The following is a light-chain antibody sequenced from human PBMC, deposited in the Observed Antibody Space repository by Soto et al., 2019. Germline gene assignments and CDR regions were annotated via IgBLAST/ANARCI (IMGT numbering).Light chain of an antibody. CDR2: GNN. Sequence: QSALAQPASVSGSPGQTITISCTGTSSDVGGYNAVSWYQHHPGKAPKLLISGNNNRPSGVPDRFSGSKSATSASLAITGLQSEDEADYFCQSYDTSLNGVVFGGGTKVTVL. CDR1: SSDVGGYNA. CDR3: QSYDTSLNGVV. J-gene: IGLJ2*01. V-gene: IGLV2-14*03.